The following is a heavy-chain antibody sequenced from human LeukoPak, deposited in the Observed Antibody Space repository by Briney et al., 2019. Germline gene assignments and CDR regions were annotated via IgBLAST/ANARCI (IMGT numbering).Heavy chain of an antibody. CDR1: GFTFSSYA. J-gene: IGHJ5*02. V-gene: IGHV3-23*01. CDR3: SKDRDVVVVVNWFDL. CDR2: ISGRGGST. Sequence: HPGGSLRLSCGASGFTFSSYAMSWVPQAPGKALEGVSAISGRGGSTYYADSVKGRFTIPRDNCKNTLYLQMNSLRAEDTAVYHCSKDRDVVVVVNWFDLWGQGTLVSVSS. D-gene: IGHD2-15*01.